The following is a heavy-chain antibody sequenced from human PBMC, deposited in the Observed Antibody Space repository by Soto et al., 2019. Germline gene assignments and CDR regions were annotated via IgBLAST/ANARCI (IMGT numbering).Heavy chain of an antibody. J-gene: IGHJ1*01. CDR3: ARDIVVVPAAMRSAEYFQH. D-gene: IGHD2-2*01. Sequence: GGSLRLSCAASGFTFSSYSMNWVRQAPGKGLEWVSYISSSSSTIYYADSVKGRFTISRDNAKNSLYLQMNSLRAEDTAVYYCARDIVVVPAAMRSAEYFQHWGQGTLVTVSS. CDR2: ISSSSSTI. V-gene: IGHV3-48*01. CDR1: GFTFSSYS.